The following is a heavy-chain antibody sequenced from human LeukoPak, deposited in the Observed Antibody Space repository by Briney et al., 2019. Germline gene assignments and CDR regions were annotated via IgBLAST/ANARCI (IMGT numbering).Heavy chain of an antibody. J-gene: IGHJ5*02. D-gene: IGHD3-3*01. CDR3: AVGSYYDFWSGYSLDP. CDR1: SYSLSSGYY. CDR2: IYRDGST. V-gene: IGHV4-38-2*01. Sequence: SETLSLTCAVSSYSLSSGYYWGWIRQPPGKGLEWIGSIYRDGSTYYNPSLKSRVTISVDTSRNQFSLDLSSVTAADTAVYYCAVGSYYDFWSGYSLDPWGQGTLVTVSS.